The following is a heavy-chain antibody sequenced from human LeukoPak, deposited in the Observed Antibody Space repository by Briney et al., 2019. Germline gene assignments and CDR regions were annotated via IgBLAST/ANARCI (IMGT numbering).Heavy chain of an antibody. CDR3: AKDLSALLLWFGELYFDY. CDR1: GFTFSSYA. V-gene: IGHV3-30-3*01. D-gene: IGHD3-10*01. Sequence: PGGSLRLSCAASGFTFSSYAMHWVRQAPGKGLEWVAVISYDGSNKYYADSVKGRFTISRDNSKNTLYLQMNSLRAEDTAVYYCAKDLSALLLWFGELYFDYWGQGTLVTVSS. J-gene: IGHJ4*02. CDR2: ISYDGSNK.